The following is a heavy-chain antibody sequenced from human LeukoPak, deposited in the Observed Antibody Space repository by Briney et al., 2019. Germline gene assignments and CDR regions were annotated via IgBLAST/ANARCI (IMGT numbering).Heavy chain of an antibody. J-gene: IGHJ4*02. CDR3: ARGLRYPDY. CDR2: INHSGGT. D-gene: IGHD1-14*01. V-gene: IGHV4-34*01. CDR1: GGSFSGYY. Sequence: PSETLSLTCAVYGGSFSGYYWSWIRQPPGKGLEWIGEINHSGGTNYNPSLKSRVTISVDTSKNQFSLKLSSVTAADTAVYYCARGLRYPDYWGQGTLVTVSS.